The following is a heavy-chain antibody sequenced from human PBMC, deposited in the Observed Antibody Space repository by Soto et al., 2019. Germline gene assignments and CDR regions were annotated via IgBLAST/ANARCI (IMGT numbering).Heavy chain of an antibody. CDR1: GFTFSSYA. Sequence: GGSLRLSCAASGFTFSSYAMSWVRQAPGKGLEWVSAISGSGGSTYYADSVKGRFTISRDNSKNTLYLQMNSLRAEDTAVYYCAKDHSFPRPVVVTAIRVWGQGTLVTVSS. V-gene: IGHV3-23*01. CDR2: ISGSGGST. D-gene: IGHD2-21*02. J-gene: IGHJ1*01. CDR3: AKDHSFPRPVVVTAIRV.